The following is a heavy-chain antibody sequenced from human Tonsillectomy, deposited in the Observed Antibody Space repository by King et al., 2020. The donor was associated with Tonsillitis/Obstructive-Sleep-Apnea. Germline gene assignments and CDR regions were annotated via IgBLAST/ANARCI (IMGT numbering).Heavy chain of an antibody. V-gene: IGHV3-74*01. CDR1: GFTFRRYW. J-gene: IGHJ6*02. CDR2: INSDGSST. Sequence: VQLVESGGGLVQPGGSLRLSCAASGFTFRRYWMHWVRQAPGKGLVWVSRINSDGSSTNYADSVKGRFTISRDNAKNTLYLQMNSLRAEDTAVYYCARRYFYDSSGYYSLYYYGMDVWGQGTTVTVSS. D-gene: IGHD3-22*01. CDR3: ARRYFYDSSGYYSLYYYGMDV.